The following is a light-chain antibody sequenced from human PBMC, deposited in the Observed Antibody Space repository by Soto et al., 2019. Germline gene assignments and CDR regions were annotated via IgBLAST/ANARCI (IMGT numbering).Light chain of an antibody. V-gene: IGLV1-44*01. CDR3: AAWDDSLNGVV. J-gene: IGLJ2*01. Sequence: QSVLTQPPSASGTPGQRVTISCSGSSSNIGGNIVNWYQQLPGTAPKLLIYGNDQRPSWVPDRFSGSKPGTSASLAISGLQSEDEANYYCAAWDDSLNGVVFGGGTKVTVL. CDR2: GND. CDR1: SSNIGGNI.